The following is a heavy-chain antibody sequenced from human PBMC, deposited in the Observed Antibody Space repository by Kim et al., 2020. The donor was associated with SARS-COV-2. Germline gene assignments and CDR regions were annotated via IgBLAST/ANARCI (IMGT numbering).Heavy chain of an antibody. CDR1: GGSFSGYY. Sequence: SETLSLTCAVYGGSFSGYYWSWIRQPPGKGLEWIGEINHSGSTNYNSSLKSRVTISVDTSKNQFSLKLSSVTAADTAVYYCARGLHGYGSGRYPLPYYYYGMDVWGQGTTVTVSS. V-gene: IGHV4-34*01. D-gene: IGHD3-10*01. CDR2: INHSGST. CDR3: ARGLHGYGSGRYPLPYYYYGMDV. J-gene: IGHJ6*02.